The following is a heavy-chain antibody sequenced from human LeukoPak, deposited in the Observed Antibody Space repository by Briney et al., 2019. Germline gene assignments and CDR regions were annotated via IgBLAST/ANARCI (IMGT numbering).Heavy chain of an antibody. J-gene: IGHJ4*02. V-gene: IGHV4-39*01. CDR3: ARRRGDYDCIDY. Sequence: PSEALSLTCTVPGGSISSSSYYWGWIRQPPGAGLEWIGGVVYSGSTYYNPSLKTRVTTSVDTSKKQLFLKLSSVTAASRAVYYCARRRGDYDCIDYGGQGTLVTVSS. CDR2: VVYSGST. D-gene: IGHD3-9*01. CDR1: GGSISSSSYY.